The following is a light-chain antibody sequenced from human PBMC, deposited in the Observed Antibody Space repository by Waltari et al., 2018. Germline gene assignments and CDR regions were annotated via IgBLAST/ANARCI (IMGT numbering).Light chain of an antibody. CDR1: STDVAGYDP. CDR2: EVT. V-gene: IGLV2-8*01. J-gene: IGLJ3*02. Sequence: QSALTQPPSASGSPGQSITISCTGISTDVAGYDPVFWYQPHPGKAPKLLIYEVTKRPSGVPVRCSGSKSDTTAALAVSGLQAEDEADYYCSSYAGGSSLMFGGGTKLTVL. CDR3: SSYAGGSSLM.